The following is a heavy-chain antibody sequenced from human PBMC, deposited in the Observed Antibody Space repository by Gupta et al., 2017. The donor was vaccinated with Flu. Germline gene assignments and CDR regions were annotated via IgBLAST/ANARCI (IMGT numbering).Heavy chain of an antibody. CDR1: GLSLGYDY. J-gene: IGHJ3*01. Sequence: EVQLVESGGGLVEPGGSGRLSCEATGLSLGYDYMSWVRQAPGKGLEWVGRIKSNTDGGTTYFAAYFNGRFTFLRDDSKNTLYLQMNSLKTEDTSLYYCTTDLSGGYAFDVWGQGTMVTVSA. V-gene: IGHV3-15*01. CDR2: IKSNTDGGTT. CDR3: TTDLSGGYAFDV. D-gene: IGHD1-26*01.